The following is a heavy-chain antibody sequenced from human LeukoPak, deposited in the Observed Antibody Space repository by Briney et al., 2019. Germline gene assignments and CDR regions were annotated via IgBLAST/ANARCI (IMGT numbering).Heavy chain of an antibody. CDR3: AKDKGSSGWYTSFDY. Sequence: GGSLRLSCAASGFTLSSYGMHWVRQAPGKGLEWVAVISYDGSNKYYADSVKGRFTISRDNSKNTLYLQMNSLRAEDTAVYYCAKDKGSSGWYTSFDYWGQGTLVTVSS. V-gene: IGHV3-30*18. J-gene: IGHJ4*02. D-gene: IGHD6-19*01. CDR2: ISYDGSNK. CDR1: GFTLSSYG.